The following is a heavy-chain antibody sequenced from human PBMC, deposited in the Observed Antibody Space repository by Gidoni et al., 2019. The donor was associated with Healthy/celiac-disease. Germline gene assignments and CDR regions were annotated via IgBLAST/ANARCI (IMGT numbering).Heavy chain of an antibody. CDR3: ARGGGPHSSSWPTHAFDI. V-gene: IGHV1-69*06. D-gene: IGHD6-13*01. J-gene: IGHJ3*02. CDR1: GGTFSSHS. CDR2: IIPIFGTA. Sequence: QVQLVQSGAEVQKPGSSVKVSCQASGGTFSSHSISLVRQAPGQGLEWMGGIIPIFGTANYAQKFQGRVTITADKSTSTAYMELSSLRSEDTAVYYCARGGGPHSSSWPTHAFDIWGQGTMVTVSS.